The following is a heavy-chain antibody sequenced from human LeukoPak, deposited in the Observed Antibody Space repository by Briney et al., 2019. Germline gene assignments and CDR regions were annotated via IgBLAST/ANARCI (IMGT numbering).Heavy chain of an antibody. J-gene: IGHJ4*02. V-gene: IGHV4-34*01. D-gene: IGHD3-3*01. Sequence: SETLSLTCAVYGGSFSGYYWSWIRQPPGKGLEWIGEINHSGSTHYNPSLKSRVTISVDTSKNQFSLKLSSVTAADTAVYYCARGSTWSGYYSWGRGTLVTVSS. CDR1: GGSFSGYY. CDR2: INHSGST. CDR3: ARGSTWSGYYS.